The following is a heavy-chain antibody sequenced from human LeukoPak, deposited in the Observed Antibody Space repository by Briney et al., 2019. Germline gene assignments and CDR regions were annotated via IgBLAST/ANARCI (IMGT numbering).Heavy chain of an antibody. CDR2: IKEGGSAK. D-gene: IGHD3-3*01. J-gene: IGHJ4*02. CDR3: AKDDDGYY. CDR1: GFTFSKSW. Sequence: GGSLRLSCAASGFTFSKSWMSWVRQTPEKGLEWVANIKEGGSAKYYVDSVKGRFTISRDNAKNSLYLQMNSLRAEETAVCYCAKDDDGYYWGQGILVTVSS. V-gene: IGHV3-7*04.